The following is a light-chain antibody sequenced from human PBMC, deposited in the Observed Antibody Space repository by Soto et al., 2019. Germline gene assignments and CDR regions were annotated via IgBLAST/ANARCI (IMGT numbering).Light chain of an antibody. J-gene: IGKJ2*01. CDR3: QQYGSSPRNT. CDR1: QSVSSSY. Sequence: EIVLTQSPGTLSLSPGERATLSCRASQSVSSSYLAWYQQKPGQAPRLLIYGASSRATGIPDRFSGSGSGTDFTRTISRLEPEDFVVYYCQQYGSSPRNTFGQGTKLEIK. V-gene: IGKV3-20*01. CDR2: GAS.